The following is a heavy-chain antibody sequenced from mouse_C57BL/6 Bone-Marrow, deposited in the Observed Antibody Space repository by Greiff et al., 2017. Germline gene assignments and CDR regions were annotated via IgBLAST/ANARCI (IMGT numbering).Heavy chain of an antibody. CDR1: GYTFTSYG. CDR3: ARPHYGSSPTWFAY. Sequence: VKLMESGAELVRPGASVKLSCKASGYTFTSYGISWVKQRTGQGLEWIGEIYPRSGNTYYNEKFKGKATLTADKSSSTAYMELRSLTSEDSAVYCCARPHYGSSPTWFAYWGRGTLVTVSA. D-gene: IGHD1-1*01. J-gene: IGHJ3*01. V-gene: IGHV1-81*01. CDR2: IYPRSGNT.